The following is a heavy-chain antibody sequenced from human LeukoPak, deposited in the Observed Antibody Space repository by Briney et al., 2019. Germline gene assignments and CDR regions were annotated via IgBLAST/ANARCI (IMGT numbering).Heavy chain of an antibody. J-gene: IGHJ6*03. CDR2: IRSKAYGGTT. D-gene: IGHD3-3*01. CDR3: TRDLRNRITIFGVVCYYMDV. Sequence: GGSLRLSCTASGFTFGDYAMSWVRQARGKGLEWVGVIRSKAYGGTTEYAASVKGRFTISRDDSKSIAYLQMNSLKTEDTAVYYCTRDLRNRITIFGVVCYYMDVWGKGTTVTVSS. V-gene: IGHV3-49*04. CDR1: GFTFGDYA.